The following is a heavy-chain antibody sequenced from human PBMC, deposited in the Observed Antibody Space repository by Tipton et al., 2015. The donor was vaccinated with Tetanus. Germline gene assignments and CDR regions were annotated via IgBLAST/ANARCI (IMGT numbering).Heavy chain of an antibody. CDR3: AKDFGSGWYVDY. CDR2: ISYDGSNK. D-gene: IGHD6-19*01. Sequence: SLRLSCAASGFTFSSYGMHWVRQAPGKGLEWVAVISYDGSNKYYADSVKGRFTISRDNSKNTLYLQMNSLRAEDTAVYYCAKDFGSGWYVDYWGQGTLVTVSS. J-gene: IGHJ4*02. CDR1: GFTFSSYG. V-gene: IGHV3-30*18.